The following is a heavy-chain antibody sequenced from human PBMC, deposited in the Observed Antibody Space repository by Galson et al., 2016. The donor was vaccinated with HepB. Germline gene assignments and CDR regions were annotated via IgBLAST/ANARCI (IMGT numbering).Heavy chain of an antibody. J-gene: IGHJ5*02. CDR2: INTSNGNT. D-gene: IGHD1-26*01. V-gene: IGHV1-3*04. Sequence: SVKVSCKASGYTFTHYAMHWVRQAPGQRLEWMGWINTSNGNTKYLQRLQDRLTITRDTSTTTVYMELRGLTSEDTAVYFCARVSGREYAWFDPWGQGTLVTISS. CDR3: ARVSGREYAWFDP. CDR1: GYTFTHYA.